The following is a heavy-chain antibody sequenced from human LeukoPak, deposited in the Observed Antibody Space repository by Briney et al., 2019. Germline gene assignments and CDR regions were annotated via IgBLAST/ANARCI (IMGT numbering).Heavy chain of an antibody. CDR3: ARDNGSGYTKGYEHYYYYLDV. V-gene: IGHV4-61*02. J-gene: IGHJ6*03. D-gene: IGHD3-3*02. Sequence: SQTLSLTCTVSGGSITSGNYYWSWIRQPAGKGLEWIGRIWTDGGTSYKPSLKSRVTISVDTSKNQFSLRLSSVTAADTALYYCARDNGSGYTKGYEHYYYYLDVWGKGTTVTVSS. CDR1: GGSITSGNYY. CDR2: IWTDGGT.